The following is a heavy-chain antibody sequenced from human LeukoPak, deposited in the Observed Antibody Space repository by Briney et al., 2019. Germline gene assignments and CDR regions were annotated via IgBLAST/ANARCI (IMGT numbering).Heavy chain of an antibody. CDR1: GYTFTGYY. J-gene: IGHJ5*02. V-gene: IGHV1-2*02. CDR2: INPDSGVT. CDR3: ARDLDYYDSSGSGWFDP. D-gene: IGHD3-22*01. Sequence: ASVTVSCKASGYTFTGYYIHWVRQAPGQGLEWMGWINPDSGVTDYAQKFQGRVTMTRDTSISTAYMELTRLRSDDTAVYYCARDLDYYDSSGSGWFDPWGQGTLVTVSS.